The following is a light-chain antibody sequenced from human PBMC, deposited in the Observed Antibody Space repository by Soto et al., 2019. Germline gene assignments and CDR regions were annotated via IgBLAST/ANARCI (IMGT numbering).Light chain of an antibody. J-gene: IGLJ1*01. Sequence: QSALTQPPSASGSPGQSVTISCTGTSSDVGGYNYVSWYRHHPGKAPQLMIYEVNKRPSGVSDRFSGSKSGNTASLTVSGLQAEEEADYYCSSYGGSSNYVFGSGTQLTVL. CDR1: SSDVGGYNY. CDR2: EVN. V-gene: IGLV2-8*01. CDR3: SSYGGSSNYV.